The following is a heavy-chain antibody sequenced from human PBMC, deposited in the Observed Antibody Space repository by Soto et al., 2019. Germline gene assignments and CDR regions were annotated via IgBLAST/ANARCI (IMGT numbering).Heavy chain of an antibody. V-gene: IGHV4-59*01. CDR3: ARPLFYMVRGVIYYYGMDV. D-gene: IGHD3-10*01. CDR2: IYYSGST. Sequence: SETLSLTCTVSVGSISSYYWSWIRQPPGKGLEWIGYIYYSGSTNYNPSLKSRVTISVDTSKNQFSLKLSSVTAADTAVYYCARPLFYMVRGVIYYYGMDVWGQGTTVTVSS. J-gene: IGHJ6*02. CDR1: VGSISSYY.